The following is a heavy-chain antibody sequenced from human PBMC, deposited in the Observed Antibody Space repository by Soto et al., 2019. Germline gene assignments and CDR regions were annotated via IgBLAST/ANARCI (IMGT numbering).Heavy chain of an antibody. V-gene: IGHV4-61*01. CDR1: GGSVSGGSHY. Sequence: ETLSLTCTVSGGSVSGGSHYWSWIRQPPGKGLEWIGYIYVSGNTNYNPSLKSRVTISVDTSKNQFSLKLSSVTAADTAVYYCARSLAGYSSRGMDVWGQGTTVTVSS. D-gene: IGHD6-13*01. J-gene: IGHJ6*02. CDR3: ARSLAGYSSRGMDV. CDR2: IYVSGNT.